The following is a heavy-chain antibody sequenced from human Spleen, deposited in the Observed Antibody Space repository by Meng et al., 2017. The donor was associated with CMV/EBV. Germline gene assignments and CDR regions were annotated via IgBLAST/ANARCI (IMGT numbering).Heavy chain of an antibody. Sequence: GGSLRLSCAASGFTVSSNYMSWVRQAPGKGLEWVSVIYSGGSTYYADSVKGRFTISRDNSKNTLYLQMNSLRAEDSAVYYCAKDTPLKPDYWGQGTLVTVSS. CDR3: AKDTPLKPDY. J-gene: IGHJ4*02. CDR2: IYSGGST. CDR1: GFTVSSNY. D-gene: IGHD2-15*01. V-gene: IGHV3-66*02.